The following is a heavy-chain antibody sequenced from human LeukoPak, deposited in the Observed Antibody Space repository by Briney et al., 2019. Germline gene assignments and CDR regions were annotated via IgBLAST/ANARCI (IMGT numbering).Heavy chain of an antibody. CDR2: ISGSGDSV. V-gene: IGHV3-23*01. Sequence: GGSLRLSCAGSGFIFRNYAMAWVRQAPGKGLECVSAISGSGDSVRHADSVQGRFNISRDNSKSTLYLQMDNLRAEDTALYYCARDFWATNYYYGMDVWGQGTTVTVSS. D-gene: IGHD3-3*01. J-gene: IGHJ6*02. CDR3: ARDFWATNYYYGMDV. CDR1: GFIFRNYA.